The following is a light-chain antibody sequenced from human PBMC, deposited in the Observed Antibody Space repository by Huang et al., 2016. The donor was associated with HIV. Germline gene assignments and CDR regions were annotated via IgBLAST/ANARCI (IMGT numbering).Light chain of an antibody. V-gene: IGKV3-15*01. CDR3: QQYNNWRT. CDR2: GAS. Sequence: EMVMTQSPATLSVSPGERATLSCRASQSVGTNLAWYQQKQGQAPRLLIYGASHMATGNPVRFSGSGSGTEFTLTISSLQSEEFAIYYCQQYNNWRTFGPGTKVDIK. J-gene: IGKJ3*01. CDR1: QSVGTN.